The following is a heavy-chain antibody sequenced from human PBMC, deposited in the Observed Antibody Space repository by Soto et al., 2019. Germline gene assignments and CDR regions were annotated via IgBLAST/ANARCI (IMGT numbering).Heavy chain of an antibody. J-gene: IGHJ4*02. V-gene: IGHV3-23*01. D-gene: IGHD3-22*01. CDR2: ISGSGDTT. Sequence: GGSLRLSCVISRLTFSNYALNWVRQAPGKGLEWVSSISGSGDTTYYADSVKGRFTISRDNSKNTLYLQMNSLRSEDTAMYYCARDRSHSSAYWWLDYWGQGTQVTVSS. CDR3: ARDRSHSSAYWWLDY. CDR1: RLTFSNYA.